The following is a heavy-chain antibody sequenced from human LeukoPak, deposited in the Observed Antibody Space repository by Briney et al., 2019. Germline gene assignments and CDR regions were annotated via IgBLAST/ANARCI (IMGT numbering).Heavy chain of an antibody. CDR2: IKQDGSEK. J-gene: IGHJ5*02. V-gene: IGHV3-7*01. CDR3: ARAPAGIAAA. CDR1: GFTFSSYG. D-gene: IGHD6-13*01. Sequence: PGGSLRLSCAASGFTFSSYGMHWVRQAPGKGLEWVANIKQDGSEKYYVDSVKGRFTISRDNAKNSLYLQMNSLRAEDTAVYYCARAPAGIAAAWGQGTLVTVSS.